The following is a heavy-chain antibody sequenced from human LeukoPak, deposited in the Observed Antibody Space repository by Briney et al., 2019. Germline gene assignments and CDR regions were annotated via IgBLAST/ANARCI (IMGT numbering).Heavy chain of an antibody. CDR2: IYYSGST. Sequence: SQTLSLTCTVSGGSIGSGGYYWSWIRQHPGKGLEWIGYIYYSGSTYYNPSLKSRVTISVDTSKNQFSLKLSSVTAADTAVYYCARRDIVVVPATNDYFDYWGQGTLVTVSS. D-gene: IGHD2-2*01. CDR3: ARRDIVVVPATNDYFDY. V-gene: IGHV4-31*03. CDR1: GGSIGSGGYY. J-gene: IGHJ4*02.